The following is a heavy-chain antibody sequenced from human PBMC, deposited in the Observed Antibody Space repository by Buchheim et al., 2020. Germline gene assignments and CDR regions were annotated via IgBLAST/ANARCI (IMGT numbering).Heavy chain of an antibody. J-gene: IGHJ6*02. D-gene: IGHD6-13*01. V-gene: IGHV3-74*03. CDR2: IKGDGSET. CDR1: GFTISSYW. CDR3: ARDSYSSSWYSYYYYGMDV. Sequence: EVQLVESGGGLVQPGGSLRLSCVASGFTISSYWMYWVRQAPGKGLVWVSRIKGDGSETKYADAVKGRFTISRDNAKNTLYLQMNSLRADDTAVYYCARDSYSSSWYSYYYYGMDVWGQGTT.